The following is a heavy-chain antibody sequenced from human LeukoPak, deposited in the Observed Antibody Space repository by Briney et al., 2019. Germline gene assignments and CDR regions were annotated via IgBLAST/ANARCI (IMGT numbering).Heavy chain of an antibody. CDR1: GFTFDEYA. CDR2: ISWNSGSI. D-gene: IGHD3-22*01. CDR3: ASGSDYYDSSGIRYYYYGMDV. V-gene: IGHV3-9*01. J-gene: IGHJ6*02. Sequence: GRSLRLSCAASGFTFDEYAMHWVRQAPGKGLEWVSGISWNSGSIGYADSVKGRFTISRDNAKNSLYLQMNNLRAEDTALYYCASGSDYYDSSGIRYYYYGMDVWGQGTTVTVSS.